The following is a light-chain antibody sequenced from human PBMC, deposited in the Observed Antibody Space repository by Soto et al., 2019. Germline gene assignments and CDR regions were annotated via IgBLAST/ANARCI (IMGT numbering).Light chain of an antibody. CDR3: CSYAGSSTFEV. CDR1: SSDVGGYKY. V-gene: IGLV2-23*02. CDR2: EVS. Sequence: QSVLTQPASVSGSPGQSITISCTGTSSDVGGYKYVSWYQQHPGKAPKLMIYEVSNRPSGVSNRFSGSKSGNTASLTISGLQAEDEADYYCCSYAGSSTFEVFGTGTKVTVL. J-gene: IGLJ1*01.